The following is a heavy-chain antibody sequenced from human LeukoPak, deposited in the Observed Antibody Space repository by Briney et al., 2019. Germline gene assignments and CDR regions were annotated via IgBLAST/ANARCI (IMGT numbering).Heavy chain of an antibody. CDR3: AKGKVNHLGGLDY. Sequence: PGGSLRLSCAVSGFSLSSYAMSWVRQAPGKGLEWVSTVSETGDGTYYADSVKGRFIISRDNPKNTFYLQMGSLRADDTAMYYCAKGKVNHLGGLDYWGQGTLVTVSS. CDR1: GFSLSSYA. D-gene: IGHD1-14*01. CDR2: VSETGDGT. J-gene: IGHJ4*02. V-gene: IGHV3-23*01.